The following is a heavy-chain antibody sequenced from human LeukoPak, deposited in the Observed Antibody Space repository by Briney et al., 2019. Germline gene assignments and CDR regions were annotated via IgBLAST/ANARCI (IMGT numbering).Heavy chain of an antibody. V-gene: IGHV3-11*06. CDR2: ISSSSSYT. CDR3: ARDCSGGSCCDY. D-gene: IGHD2-15*01. J-gene: IGHJ4*02. CDR1: GFTFSNYA. Sequence: GGSLRLSCAASGFTFSNYAMSWVRQAPGKGLEWVSYISSSSSYTNYADSVKGRFTISRDNAKNSLYLQMNSLRAEDTAVYYCARDCSGGSCCDYWGQGTLVTVSS.